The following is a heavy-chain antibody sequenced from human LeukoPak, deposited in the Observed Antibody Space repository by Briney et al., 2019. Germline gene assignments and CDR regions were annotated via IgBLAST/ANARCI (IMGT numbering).Heavy chain of an antibody. Sequence: ASVKVSCKASGYTFTSYYMHWVRQAPGQGLEWMGIINPSGGSTSYAQKFQGRVTMTRDMSTSTVYMELSSLRSEDTAVYYCARGSGSFGPRGWFDPWGQGTLVTVSS. CDR3: ARGSGSFGPRGWFDP. CDR2: INPSGGST. V-gene: IGHV1-46*01. D-gene: IGHD3-10*01. J-gene: IGHJ5*02. CDR1: GYTFTSYY.